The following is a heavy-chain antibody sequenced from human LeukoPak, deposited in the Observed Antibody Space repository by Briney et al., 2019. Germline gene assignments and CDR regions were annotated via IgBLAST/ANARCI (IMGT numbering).Heavy chain of an antibody. Sequence: SVKVSCKASGGTFSSYAISWVRQAPGQGLEWMGGIIPIFGTANYAQKFQGRVTITADESTSTAYMELSSLRSEDTAVYYCARVGVRADTAMVADYWGQGTLVTVSS. CDR2: IIPIFGTA. CDR3: ARVGVRADTAMVADY. J-gene: IGHJ4*02. D-gene: IGHD5-18*01. V-gene: IGHV1-69*01. CDR1: GGTFSSYA.